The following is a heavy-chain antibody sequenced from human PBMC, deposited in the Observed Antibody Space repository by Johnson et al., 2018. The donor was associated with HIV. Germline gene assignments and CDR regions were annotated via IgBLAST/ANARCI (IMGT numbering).Heavy chain of an antibody. J-gene: IGHJ3*02. Sequence: VQLVESGGGLVQPGGSLRLSCAASGFTFSSYWMSWVRQAPGKGLEWMANIKQDGSEKYYVDSVRGRFTISRDNAKNSLYLQMNSLRAEDTAVYYCARDPDLDAFHILGQGTMVTVSS. CDR3: ARDPDLDAFHI. CDR1: GFTFSSYW. V-gene: IGHV3-7*05. CDR2: IKQDGSEK. D-gene: IGHD1-14*01.